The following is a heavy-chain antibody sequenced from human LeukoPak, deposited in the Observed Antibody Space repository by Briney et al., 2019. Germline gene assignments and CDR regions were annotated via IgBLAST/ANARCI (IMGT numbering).Heavy chain of an antibody. CDR1: GFSFSSYE. V-gene: IGHV3-48*03. CDR3: ASSYWYFDL. Sequence: EGSLRLSCAASGFSFSSYEMHWVRQAPGKGLEWVSYISSSGSTIYYADSVKGRFTISRDNAKNSLYLQMNSLRAEDTAVYYCASSYWYFDLWGRGTLVTVSS. J-gene: IGHJ2*01. CDR2: ISSSGSTI.